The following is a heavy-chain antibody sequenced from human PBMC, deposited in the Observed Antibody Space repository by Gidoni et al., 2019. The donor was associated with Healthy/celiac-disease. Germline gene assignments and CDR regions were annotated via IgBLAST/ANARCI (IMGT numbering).Heavy chain of an antibody. D-gene: IGHD6-19*01. Sequence: QVQLVESGGGVVQPGRSLRLPCAASGFTFSSYGMPWVRQAPGKGLEWVAVISYDGSNKYYADSVKGRFTISRDNSKNTLYLQMNSLRAEDTAEYYCAKVVGAAGPIAVAINYYYYGMDVWGQGTTVTVSS. V-gene: IGHV3-30*18. J-gene: IGHJ6*02. CDR1: GFTFSSYG. CDR2: ISYDGSNK. CDR3: AKVVGAAGPIAVAINYYYYGMDV.